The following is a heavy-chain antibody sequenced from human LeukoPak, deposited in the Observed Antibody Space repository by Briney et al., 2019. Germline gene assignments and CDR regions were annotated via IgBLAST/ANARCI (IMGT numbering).Heavy chain of an antibody. Sequence: PSETLSLTCAVSGGSISSTNWWSWVRQPPGKGLEWIGEIYRSGTTNYEPSLKSRVTISLDKSRNHFSLKLTSVTAADLAVYYCARRSPYSTGWSSYFDYWGQGALVTVSS. J-gene: IGHJ4*02. CDR2: IYRSGTT. CDR3: ARRSPYSTGWSSYFDY. CDR1: GGSISSTNW. D-gene: IGHD6-19*01. V-gene: IGHV4-4*02.